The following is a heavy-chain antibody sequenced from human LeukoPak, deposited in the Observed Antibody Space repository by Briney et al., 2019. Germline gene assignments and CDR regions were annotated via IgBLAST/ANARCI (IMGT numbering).Heavy chain of an antibody. CDR3: AKEVGDSSGYYSFDY. J-gene: IGHJ4*02. CDR1: GFTFSSYA. CDR2: IKCSGGST. Sequence: PGESLRLSCAASGFTFSSYAMSWVRQAAGKGLDWDSAIKCSGGSTNYAHSVKGRFTISRDNSKSTLYLKMSSLRSKDTAVYYCAKEVGDSSGYYSFDYWGQGTLVTGSS. V-gene: IGHV3-23*01. D-gene: IGHD3-22*01.